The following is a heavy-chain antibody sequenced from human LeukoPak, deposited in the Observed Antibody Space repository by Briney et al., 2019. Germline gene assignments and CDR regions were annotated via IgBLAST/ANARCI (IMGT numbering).Heavy chain of an antibody. Sequence: SETLSLTCTVSGYSISSGYYWGWIRQPPGKGLEWIGSIYHSGSTYYNPSLKSRVTISVDTSKNQFSLKLSSVTAADTAVYYCAKDFIAISEWEPLGYWGQGTLVTVSS. CDR3: AKDFIAISEWEPLGY. D-gene: IGHD1-26*01. V-gene: IGHV4-38-2*02. CDR1: GYSISSGYY. CDR2: IYHSGST. J-gene: IGHJ4*02.